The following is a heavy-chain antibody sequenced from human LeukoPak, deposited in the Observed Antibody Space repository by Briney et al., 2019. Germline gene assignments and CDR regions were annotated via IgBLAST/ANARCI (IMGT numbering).Heavy chain of an antibody. CDR1: GGSISSYY. V-gene: IGHV4-4*07. D-gene: IGHD3-22*01. J-gene: IGHJ6*02. CDR2: IYTSGST. CDR3: ARDGDSSGYYYGDYGMDV. Sequence: PSETLSLTCTVSGGSISSYYWSWIRQPAGKGLEWIGRIYTSGSTNYNPSLKSRVTMSVDTSKNQFSLKLSSVTAADTAVYYCARDGDSSGYYYGDYGMDVWGQGTTVTVSS.